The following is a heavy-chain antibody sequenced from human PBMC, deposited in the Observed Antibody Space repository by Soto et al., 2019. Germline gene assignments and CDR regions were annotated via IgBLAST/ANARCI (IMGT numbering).Heavy chain of an antibody. D-gene: IGHD6-19*01. CDR3: ATFYGSGWPRGRLDN. J-gene: IGHJ4*02. V-gene: IGHV1-18*01. CDR1: DYTFTRNG. Sequence: QVQLVQSGAEVKKPGASVKVSCTASDYTFTRNGITWVRQAPGQGLEWLGWISGYSASTNYAQKCQGRVAMTTDTPASTAYMELRSLGSDDTAVYCCATFYGSGWPRGRLDNWGQGTLVTVSS. CDR2: ISGYSAST.